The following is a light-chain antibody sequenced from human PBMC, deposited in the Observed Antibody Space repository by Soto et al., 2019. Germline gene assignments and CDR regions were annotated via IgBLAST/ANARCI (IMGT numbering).Light chain of an antibody. Sequence: DIVTITCRASQSISSWLAWYQHKPGKAPKLLIYDASSLESGVPSRFSGSGSGTEFTLTISSLQPDDFATYYCQQYNTYPWTFGQGTKVDIK. CDR2: DAS. V-gene: IGKV1-5*01. CDR3: QQYNTYPWT. CDR1: QSISSW. J-gene: IGKJ1*01.